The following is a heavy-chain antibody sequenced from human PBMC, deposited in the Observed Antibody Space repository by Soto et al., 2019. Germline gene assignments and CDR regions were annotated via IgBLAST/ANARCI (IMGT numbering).Heavy chain of an antibody. CDR3: ARGEVVVAAAYYFDY. CDR1: GGSISSYY. CDR2: IYYSGST. D-gene: IGHD2-15*01. J-gene: IGHJ4*02. V-gene: IGHV4-59*01. Sequence: SETLSLTCTVSGGSISSYYWSWIRQPPGKGLEWIGYIYYSGSTNYNPSLKSRVTISVDTSKNQFSLKLSSVTAADTAVYYCARGEVVVAAAYYFDYWGQGTRVTVSS.